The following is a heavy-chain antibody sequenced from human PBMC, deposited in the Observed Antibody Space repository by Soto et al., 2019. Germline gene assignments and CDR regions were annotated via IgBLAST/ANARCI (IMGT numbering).Heavy chain of an antibody. CDR2: IRSKAYGGTT. V-gene: IGHV3-49*03. CDR1: GFTFGDYA. D-gene: IGHD1-7*01. CDR3: TRDPPYNWNYGDYYYGMDV. Sequence: PGGTLRLSCTASGFTFGDYAMSCFRQAPGKGLEWVGFIRSKAYGGTTEYAASVKGRFTISRDDSKSIAYLQMNSLKTEDTAVYYCTRDPPYNWNYGDYYYGMDVWGQGTTVTVSS. J-gene: IGHJ6*02.